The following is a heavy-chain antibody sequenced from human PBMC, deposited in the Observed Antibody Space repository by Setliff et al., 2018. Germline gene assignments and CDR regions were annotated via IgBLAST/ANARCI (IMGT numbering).Heavy chain of an antibody. CDR1: GDSIRSVTYY. CDR3: ARMTGFLYMDV. J-gene: IGHJ6*03. CDR2: MYYSGDT. Sequence: SETLSLTCSVSGDSIRSVTYYWGWIRQPPGKGLEWIATMYYSGDTYHNPSLRSRVSISLDTSKSQFFLKLNSVTAADTAVYYCARMTGFLYMDVWGKGTPVTVS. V-gene: IGHV4-39*07. D-gene: IGHD3-3*01.